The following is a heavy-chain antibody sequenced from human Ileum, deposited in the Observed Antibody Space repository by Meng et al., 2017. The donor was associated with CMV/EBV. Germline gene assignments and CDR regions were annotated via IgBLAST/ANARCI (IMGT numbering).Heavy chain of an antibody. V-gene: IGHV4/OR15-8*02. CDR1: GGTINDNYKY. CDR2: VSNSGTA. Sequence: CGVSGGTINDNYKYWRWVSQPTGKGLEWGGEVSNSGTAKYIPSLKSRVTISIDNTKSHFSLKLTSVTAADTGVYFCARSRGYWSLDFWGQGALVTVSS. D-gene: IGHD2-8*02. J-gene: IGHJ4*02. CDR3: ARSRGYWSLDF.